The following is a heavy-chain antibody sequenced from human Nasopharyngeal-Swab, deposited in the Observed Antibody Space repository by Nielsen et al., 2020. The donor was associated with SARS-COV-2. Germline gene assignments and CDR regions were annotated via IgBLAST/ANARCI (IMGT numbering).Heavy chain of an antibody. J-gene: IGHJ4*02. D-gene: IGHD2-15*01. CDR1: GGSFSTYA. CDR2: IIPSFSRG. V-gene: IGHV1-69*13. CDR3: ARDVHGGSWVFDY. Sequence: SVKVSCKASGGSFSTYAFSWVRQAPGQGLEWMGGIIPSFSRGNYAQKFQDRVTITADEATSTAYTELSSPRSEDTAVYYCARDVHGGSWVFDYWGQGTLVTVSS.